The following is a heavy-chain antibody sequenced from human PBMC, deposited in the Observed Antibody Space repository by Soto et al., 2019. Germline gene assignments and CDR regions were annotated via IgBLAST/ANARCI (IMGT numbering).Heavy chain of an antibody. D-gene: IGHD5-18*01. V-gene: IGHV4-34*01. CDR3: ARGCRDTAMIGDTRYYYYYGMDV. CDR1: GGSFSGYY. CDR2: INHSGTT. J-gene: IGHJ6*02. Sequence: SETLSLTCAVYGGSFSGYYLRWIRQPPGQGLEWMGDINHSGTTNYNPSLKSRVTISVDTSKNQFSLKLSSVTAADTAVYYCARGCRDTAMIGDTRYYYYYGMDVWGQGPTVTVSS.